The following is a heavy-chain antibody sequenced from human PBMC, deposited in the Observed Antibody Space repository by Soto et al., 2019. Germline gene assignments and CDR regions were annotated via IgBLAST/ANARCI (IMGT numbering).Heavy chain of an antibody. D-gene: IGHD3-10*01. CDR3: ASHRSSGSYYFNFDY. CDR1: GYTFTSYY. CDR2: INPSGGST. Sequence: GASVKVSCKASGYTFTSYYMHWVRQAPGQGLEWMGIINPSGGSTSYAQKFQGRVTMTRDTSTSTVYMELSSLRSEDTAVYYCASHRSSGSYYFNFDYWGQGTLVTVSS. J-gene: IGHJ4*02. V-gene: IGHV1-46*03.